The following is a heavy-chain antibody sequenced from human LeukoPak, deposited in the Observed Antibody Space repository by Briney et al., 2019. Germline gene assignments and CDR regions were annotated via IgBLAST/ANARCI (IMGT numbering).Heavy chain of an antibody. CDR3: ARVKGGYSSSWYADYFDY. Sequence: GGSLRLSCAASGFTFSSYSMNWVRQAPGKGLEWVSSISSSSSYIYYADSVKGRFTISRDNAKNSLYLQMNSLRAEDTAVYYCARVKGGYSSSWYADYFDYWGQGTLVTVSS. D-gene: IGHD6-13*01. J-gene: IGHJ4*02. V-gene: IGHV3-21*04. CDR1: GFTFSSYS. CDR2: ISSSSSYI.